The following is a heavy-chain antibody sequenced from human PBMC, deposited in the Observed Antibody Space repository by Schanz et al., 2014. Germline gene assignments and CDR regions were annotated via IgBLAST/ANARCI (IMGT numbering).Heavy chain of an antibody. J-gene: IGHJ4*02. CDR3: ARGIGGYGANNYFDY. CDR1: EYSFTSYS. CDR2: INTGSGDT. D-gene: IGHD5-12*01. V-gene: IGHV1-3*04. Sequence: QVHLVQSGAEVKRPGALVKVSCKASEYSFTSYSMHWVRQAPGQRLEWMGWINTGSGDTKYSQNFQGRVTITRDTSASTAYMELSSLRSEDTAVYSCARGIGGYGANNYFDYWGQGTLDTVSS.